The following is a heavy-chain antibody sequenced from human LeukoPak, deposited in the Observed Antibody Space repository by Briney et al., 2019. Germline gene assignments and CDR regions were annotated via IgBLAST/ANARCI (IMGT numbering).Heavy chain of an antibody. Sequence: GRSLRLSCAASGFTFSSYAMHWVRQAPGKGLEWVAVISYDGSNKYYADSVKGRFTISRDNSKNTLYLQMNSLRAEDTAVYYCANRYGGYSYGWGQGTLVTVFS. CDR3: ANRYGGYSYG. CDR2: ISYDGSNK. V-gene: IGHV3-30-3*01. CDR1: GFTFSSYA. J-gene: IGHJ4*02. D-gene: IGHD5-18*01.